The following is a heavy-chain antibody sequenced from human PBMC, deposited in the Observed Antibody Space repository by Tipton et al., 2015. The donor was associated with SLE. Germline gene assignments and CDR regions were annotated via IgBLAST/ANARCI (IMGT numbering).Heavy chain of an antibody. V-gene: IGHV4-34*01. Sequence: TLSLTCTVYGASFSAFSCSWIRQPPGKGLEWIGEINHSGSTNYNPSLKSRVSISVDTSQNHFSLKMTSVTAADTAIYYCARDDYTNYLGIDSWGQGTLVTVSS. CDR2: INHSGST. CDR1: GASFSAFS. CDR3: ARDDYTNYLGIDS. D-gene: IGHD4-11*01. J-gene: IGHJ4*02.